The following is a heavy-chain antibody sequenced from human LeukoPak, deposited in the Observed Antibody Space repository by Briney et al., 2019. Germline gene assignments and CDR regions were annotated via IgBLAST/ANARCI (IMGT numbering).Heavy chain of an antibody. Sequence: ASVKVSCKAPGYTFTGYYLYWVRQAPGQGLEWMGRINPNSGGTNYAQKFQGRVTMTRDTSTSTVYMELSSLRSDDTAVYYCARTAARRFDYWGQGTLVTVSS. CDR1: GYTFTGYY. CDR2: INPNSGGT. D-gene: IGHD6-6*01. CDR3: ARTAARRFDY. V-gene: IGHV1-2*06. J-gene: IGHJ4*02.